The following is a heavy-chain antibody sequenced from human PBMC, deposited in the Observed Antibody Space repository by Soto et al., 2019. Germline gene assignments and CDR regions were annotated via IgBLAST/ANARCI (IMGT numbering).Heavy chain of an antibody. J-gene: IGHJ4*02. CDR3: ARDDELGTAAAASKPIDY. D-gene: IGHD6-13*01. Sequence: GGSLRLSCAASGFTFSSYSMNWVRQAPGKGLEWVSYISSSSSTIYYADSVKGRFTISRDNAKNSLYLQMNSLRAEDTAAYYCARDDELGTAAAASKPIDYWGQGTLVTVSS. V-gene: IGHV3-48*01. CDR2: ISSSSSTI. CDR1: GFTFSSYS.